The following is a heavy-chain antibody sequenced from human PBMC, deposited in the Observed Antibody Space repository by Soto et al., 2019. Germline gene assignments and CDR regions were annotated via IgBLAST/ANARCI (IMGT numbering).Heavy chain of an antibody. J-gene: IGHJ4*02. CDR2: INPIFGTA. Sequence: QVQLVQSGAEVKKPGASVKVSCKASGYTFTGYYMHWVRQAPGQGLEWMGWINPIFGTANYAQKFQGRVTITADKSTSTAYMELSSLRSEDTAVYYCARLSDYVWGSYRYFDYWGQGTLVTVSS. CDR1: GYTFTGYY. V-gene: IGHV1-69*06. CDR3: ARLSDYVWGSYRYFDY. D-gene: IGHD3-16*02.